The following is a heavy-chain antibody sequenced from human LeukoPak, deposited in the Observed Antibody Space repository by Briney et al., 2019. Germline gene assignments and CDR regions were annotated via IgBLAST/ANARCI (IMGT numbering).Heavy chain of an antibody. Sequence: GGSLRLSCAASGFTFSSYGIHWVRQAPGKGLEWVAVISYDGSNKYYADSVKGRFTISRDNSKNTLFLQMNSLRAEDTAVYYCAKDSGPYTSGYYGHWGQGTLVTVSS. CDR2: ISYDGSNK. CDR1: GFTFSSYG. J-gene: IGHJ4*02. CDR3: AKDSGPYTSGYYGH. V-gene: IGHV3-30*18. D-gene: IGHD3-22*01.